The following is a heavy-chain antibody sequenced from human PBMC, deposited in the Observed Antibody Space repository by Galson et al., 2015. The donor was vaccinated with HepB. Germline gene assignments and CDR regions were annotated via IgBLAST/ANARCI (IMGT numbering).Heavy chain of an antibody. D-gene: IGHD1-26*01. CDR3: ARVTLSGSYYFDY. J-gene: IGHJ4*02. CDR2: ISSSGSTI. Sequence: SLRLSCAASGFTFSSYEMNWVRQAPGKGLEWVSYISSSGSTIYYADSVKGRFTISRDNAKNSLYLQMNSLRAEDTAVYYCARVTLSGSYYFDYWGQGTLVTVSS. CDR1: GFTFSSYE. V-gene: IGHV3-48*03.